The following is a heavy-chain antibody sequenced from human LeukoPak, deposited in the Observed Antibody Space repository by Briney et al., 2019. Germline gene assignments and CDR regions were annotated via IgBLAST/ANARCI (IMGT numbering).Heavy chain of an antibody. J-gene: IGHJ6*03. D-gene: IGHD1-14*01. CDR1: GDSVSSNSGA. Sequence: SQTLSLTCAIFGDSVSSNSGAWNWIRQSPSRGLEWLGRAFYRSQWYNDYAVSVKGRIAINPDTSKNQFSLKLSSVTAADTAVYYCARASITYYYYYYMGVWGKGTTVTVSS. V-gene: IGHV6-1*01. CDR3: ARASITYYYYYYMGV. CDR2: AFYRSQWYN.